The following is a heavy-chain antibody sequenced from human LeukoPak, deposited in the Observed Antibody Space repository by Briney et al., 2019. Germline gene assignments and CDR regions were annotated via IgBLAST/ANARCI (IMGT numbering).Heavy chain of an antibody. J-gene: IGHJ3*02. V-gene: IGHV4-61*02. CDR2: IYTSGST. CDR3: ARDGGPLWFGESGGAFDI. CDR1: GGSISSGGYY. Sequence: SQTLSLTCTVSGGSISSGGYYWSWIRQPAGKGLEWTGRIYTSGSTNYNPSLKSRVTISVDTSKNQFSLKLSSVTAADTAVYYCARDGGPLWFGESGGAFDIWGQGTMVTVSS. D-gene: IGHD3-10*01.